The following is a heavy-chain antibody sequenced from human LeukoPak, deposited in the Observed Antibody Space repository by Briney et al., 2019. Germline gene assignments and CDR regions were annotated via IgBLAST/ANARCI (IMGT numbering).Heavy chain of an antibody. J-gene: IGHJ2*01. V-gene: IGHV3-15*01. D-gene: IGHD4-17*01. CDR2: IKSKIDGETT. CDR3: TTYKVTTAFDL. Sequence: GGSLRLACAASGFSFSNAWMTWVRQAPGKGLEWVGRIKSKIDGETTDYTEPEKGRFTISRDVSKNTLYLQMNSLKSEDTAVYYCTTYKVTTAFDLWGRGTLVTVSS. CDR1: GFSFSNAW.